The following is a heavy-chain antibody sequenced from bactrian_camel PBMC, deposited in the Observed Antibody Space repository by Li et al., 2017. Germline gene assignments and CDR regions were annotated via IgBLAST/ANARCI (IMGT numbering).Heavy chain of an antibody. CDR2: IDAGGTT. Sequence: VESGGGSVQAGGSLRLSCAASGYSYSSYCLAWFRQAPEKAREGIATIDAGGTTTYTGSVKGRFTISKDKSKNTLHLSMNSLKAEDTGIYYCAANRRSGYDKLDVRAYAFWGQGTQVTVS. V-gene: IGHV3S26*01. CDR1: GYSYSSYC. CDR3: AANRRSGYDKLDVRAYAF. D-gene: IGHD3*01. J-gene: IGHJ4*01.